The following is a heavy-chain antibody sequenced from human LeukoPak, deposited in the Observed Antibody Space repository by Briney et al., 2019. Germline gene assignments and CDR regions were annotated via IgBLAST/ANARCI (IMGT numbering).Heavy chain of an antibody. CDR2: ISGSGGST. V-gene: IGHV3-23*01. CDR1: GFTFSRYG. D-gene: IGHD5-12*01. J-gene: IGHJ4*02. CDR3: AKDMGHSGYTIDY. Sequence: GGSLRLSCAASGFTFSRYGMTWVRQAPGKGLEWVSAISGSGGSTYYADSVKGRFTISRDNSKNTLYLQMNSLRAEDTAVYYCAKDMGHSGYTIDYWGQGTLVTVSS.